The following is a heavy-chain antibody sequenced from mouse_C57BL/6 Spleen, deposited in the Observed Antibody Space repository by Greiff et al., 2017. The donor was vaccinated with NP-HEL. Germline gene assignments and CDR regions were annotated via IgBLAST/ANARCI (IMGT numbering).Heavy chain of an antibody. CDR1: GFSFNTYA. CDR2: IRSKSNNYAT. CDR3: VRHESGTMDYAMDY. V-gene: IGHV10-1*01. D-gene: IGHD1-3*01. J-gene: IGHJ4*01. Sequence: VQLKESGGGLVQPKGSLKLSCAASGFSFNTYAMNWVRQAPGKGLEWVARIRSKSNNYATYYADSVKDRFTISRDDSESMLYLQMYNWKTEDTAMYYCVRHESGTMDYAMDYWGQGTSVTVSS.